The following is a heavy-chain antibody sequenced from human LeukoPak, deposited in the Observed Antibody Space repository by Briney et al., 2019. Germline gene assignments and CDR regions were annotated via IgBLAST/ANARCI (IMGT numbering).Heavy chain of an antibody. CDR1: GASISNRNFY. CDR3: ARVAASWTDYYMDV. D-gene: IGHD6-25*01. J-gene: IGHJ6*03. V-gene: IGHV4-39*07. CDR2: MAHTGTA. Sequence: SETLSLTCIVSGASISNRNFYWGWIRQPPGNGLEWIGSMAHTGTAFYNAALKSRVTISVDTTSNQFSLNLTSVTAADTARYFCARVAASWTDYYMDVWGNGTTVTVSS.